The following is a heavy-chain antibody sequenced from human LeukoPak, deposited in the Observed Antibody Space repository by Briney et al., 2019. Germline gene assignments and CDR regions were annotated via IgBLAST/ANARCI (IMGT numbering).Heavy chain of an antibody. V-gene: IGHV3-21*01. Sequence: GGSLRLSCAASRFTFTSYTMSWVRQAPGKGLEWVSSISTSSSYIYYAASVKGRFTISRDNAKNSLYLQMNSLRAEDTAVSYCARGCGGDCHNWFDPWGQGTLVTVSS. J-gene: IGHJ5*02. CDR2: ISTSSSYI. CDR1: RFTFTSYT. D-gene: IGHD2-21*02. CDR3: ARGCGGDCHNWFDP.